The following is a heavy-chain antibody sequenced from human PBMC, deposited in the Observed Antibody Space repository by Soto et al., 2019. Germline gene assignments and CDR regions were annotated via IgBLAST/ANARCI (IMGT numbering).Heavy chain of an antibody. Sequence: SETLSLTCTVSGGSISSSSYYWGWIRQPPGKGLEWIGSIYYSGSTYYNPSLKSRVTISVDTSKNQFSLKLSSVAAADTAVYYCARLPERVLLAVWGQGTMVTVSS. V-gene: IGHV4-39*01. D-gene: IGHD1-1*01. CDR1: GGSISSSSYY. J-gene: IGHJ3*01. CDR3: ARLPERVLLAV. CDR2: IYYSGST.